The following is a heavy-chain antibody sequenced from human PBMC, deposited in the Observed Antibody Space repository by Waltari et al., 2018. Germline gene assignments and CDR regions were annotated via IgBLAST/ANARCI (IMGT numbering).Heavy chain of an antibody. Sequence: EVQLLESGGGLVQPGGSLRLCCAASGFTLRSYAMSWVRQAPGKGLEWVSVIYSGGSTYYADSVKGRFTISRDNSKNTLYLQMNSLRAEDTAVYYCAKEAYFYGSGSYLDYWGQGTLVTVSS. J-gene: IGHJ4*02. V-gene: IGHV3-23*03. CDR3: AKEAYFYGSGSYLDY. CDR2: IYSGGST. D-gene: IGHD3-10*01. CDR1: GFTLRSYA.